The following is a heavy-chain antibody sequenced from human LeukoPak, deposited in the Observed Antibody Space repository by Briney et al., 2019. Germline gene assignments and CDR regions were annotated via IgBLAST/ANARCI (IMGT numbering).Heavy chain of an antibody. Sequence: SETLSLTCTVSGGSINNYYWSWVRQPPGEGLEWIAYIFYNGGTNYNPSLKSRVTISVDTSKNQFSLKLSSVTAADTAVYYCASLSGTTEKVYYFDYWGQGTLVTVSS. CDR3: ASLSGTTEKVYYFDY. V-gene: IGHV4-59*12. D-gene: IGHD1-7*01. CDR1: GGSINNYY. J-gene: IGHJ4*02. CDR2: IFYNGGT.